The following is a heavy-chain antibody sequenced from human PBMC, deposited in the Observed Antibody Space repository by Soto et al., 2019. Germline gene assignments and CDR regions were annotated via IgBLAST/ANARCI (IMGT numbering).Heavy chain of an antibody. D-gene: IGHD3-10*01. Sequence: QVQLVESGGGVVQPGRSLRLSCAASGFTFSSYAMHWVRQAPGKGLEWVAVISYDGSNKYYADSVKGRFTISRDNSKNTXXLQMNSLRAEDTAVYYWARDPMGRYYGSGSYYFDYWGQGTLVTVSS. CDR1: GFTFSSYA. J-gene: IGHJ4*02. CDR3: ARDPMGRYYGSGSYYFDY. CDR2: ISYDGSNK. V-gene: IGHV3-30-3*01.